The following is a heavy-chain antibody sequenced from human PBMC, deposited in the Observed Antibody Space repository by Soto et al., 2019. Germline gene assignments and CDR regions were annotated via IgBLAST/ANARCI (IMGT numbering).Heavy chain of an antibody. CDR3: ARDSGVVYATPFDY. CDR2: ISSSSSTI. Sequence: PGGSLRLSCAASGFTFSSYSMNWVRQAPGKGLEWVSYISSSSSTIYYADSVKGRFTISRDNAKNSLYLQMNSLRAEDTAVYYCARDSGVVYATPFDYWGQGTLVTVSS. J-gene: IGHJ4*02. D-gene: IGHD2-8*02. CDR1: GFTFSSYS. V-gene: IGHV3-48*01.